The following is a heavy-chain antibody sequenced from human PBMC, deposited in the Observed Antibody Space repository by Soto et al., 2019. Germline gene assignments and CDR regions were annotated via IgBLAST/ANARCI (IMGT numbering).Heavy chain of an antibody. J-gene: IGHJ4*02. CDR2: ISSSSSYI. CDR3: ARGELLPGASDY. D-gene: IGHD1-26*01. CDR1: GFTFSSYS. V-gene: IGHV3-21*01. Sequence: EVQLVESGGGLVKPGGSLRLSCAASGFTFSSYSMNWVRQAPGKGLEWVSSISSSSSYIYYADSVKGRFTISRDNAKSTLNLQMNSLRAEDTAVYYCARGELLPGASDYWGQGTLVTVSS.